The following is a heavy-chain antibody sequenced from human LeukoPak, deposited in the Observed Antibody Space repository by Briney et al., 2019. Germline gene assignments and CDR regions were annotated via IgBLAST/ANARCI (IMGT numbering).Heavy chain of an antibody. CDR2: FDPEDGET. V-gene: IGHV1-24*01. Sequence: ASVKVSCKVSGYTLTELSMHWVRQAPGKGLEWMGGFDPEDGETIYAQKFQGRVTMTEDTSTDTAYMELSSLRSEDTAVYYCATSNARDSSGYYYFFLFYWGQGTLVTVSS. J-gene: IGHJ4*02. CDR1: GYTLTELS. D-gene: IGHD3-22*01. CDR3: ATSNARDSSGYYYFFLFY.